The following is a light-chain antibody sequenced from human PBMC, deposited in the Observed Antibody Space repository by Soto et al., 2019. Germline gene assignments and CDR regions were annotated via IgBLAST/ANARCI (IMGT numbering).Light chain of an antibody. CDR2: EAT. V-gene: IGLV2-23*01. CDR1: SSDIGSFNL. Sequence: QSALTQPASVSGSPGQSITISCTGTSSDIGSFNLVSWYQQHPGKAPQLMIYEATKRPSGVSNRFSGSKSGNTASLTISGLQAEDEADYYCCSYAGSSPVFGGGTKLTVL. CDR3: CSYAGSSPV. J-gene: IGLJ2*01.